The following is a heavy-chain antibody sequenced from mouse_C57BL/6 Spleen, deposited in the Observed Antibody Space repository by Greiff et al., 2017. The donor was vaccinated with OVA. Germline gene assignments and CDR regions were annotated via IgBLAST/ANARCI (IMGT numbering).Heavy chain of an antibody. J-gene: IGHJ2*01. D-gene: IGHD1-1*01. CDR2: IRLKSDNYAT. CDR1: GFTFSNYW. CDR3: TEDYGSLDY. Sequence: EVQLQESGGGLVQPGGSMKLSCVASGFTFSNYWMNWVRQSPEKGLEWVAQIRLKSDNYATHYAESVKGRFTISRDDSKSSVYLQMNNLRAEDTGIYYCTEDYGSLDYWGQGTTLTVSS. V-gene: IGHV6-3*01.